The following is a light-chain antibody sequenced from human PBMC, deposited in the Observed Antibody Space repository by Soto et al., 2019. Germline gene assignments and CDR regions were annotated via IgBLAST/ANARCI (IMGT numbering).Light chain of an antibody. CDR1: SSDVGGYNY. J-gene: IGLJ3*02. Sequence: QSALTQPASVSGSPGQSITISCTGTSSDVGGYNYVSWYQQHPGTSPKLMIYEVSNRPSGVSNRFSGSKSGNTASLIISGLQAEDEGDYYCSSYTARSTWVFGGGTKPTVL. CDR3: SSYTARSTWV. V-gene: IGLV2-14*01. CDR2: EVS.